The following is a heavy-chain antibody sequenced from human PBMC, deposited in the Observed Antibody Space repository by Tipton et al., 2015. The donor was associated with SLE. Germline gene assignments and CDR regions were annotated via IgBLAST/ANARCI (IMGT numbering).Heavy chain of an antibody. D-gene: IGHD2-15*01. Sequence: LRLSCTVSGGSISSHYWSWIRQPPGKGLEWIGYIYYSGSTNYNPSLKSRVTISVDTSKNQFSPKLSSVTAADTAVYYCARVGYCSGGSCYPGPYYYYGMDVWGQGTAVTVSS. J-gene: IGHJ6*02. CDR2: IYYSGST. V-gene: IGHV4-59*11. CDR1: GGSISSHY. CDR3: ARVGYCSGGSCYPGPYYYYGMDV.